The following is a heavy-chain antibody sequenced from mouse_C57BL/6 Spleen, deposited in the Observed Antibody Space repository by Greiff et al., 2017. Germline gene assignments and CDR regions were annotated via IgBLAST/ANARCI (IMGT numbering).Heavy chain of an antibody. Sequence: VQLQQSGAELVKPGASVKISCKASGYAFSSYWLNWVKQRPGKGLEWIGQIYPGDGDTNYNGKFKGKATLTADKSSSTAYMQLSSLTSEDSAVYFGARDYGSSVWFAYWGQGTLVTVSA. CDR2: IYPGDGDT. CDR3: ARDYGSSVWFAY. CDR1: GYAFSSYW. D-gene: IGHD1-1*01. J-gene: IGHJ3*01. V-gene: IGHV1-80*01.